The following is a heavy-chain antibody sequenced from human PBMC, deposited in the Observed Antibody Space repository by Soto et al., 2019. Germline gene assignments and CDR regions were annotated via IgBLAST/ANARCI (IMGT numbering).Heavy chain of an antibody. D-gene: IGHD1-1*01. CDR2: IRSKANSYAT. CDR3: TRHGRGTRGLPFAP. CDR1: GFTFSGSA. J-gene: IGHJ5*02. V-gene: IGHV3-73*01. Sequence: GGSLRLAXAASGFTFSGSAMHWVRQASGQGLEWVGRIRSKANSYATAYAASVKGRFTISRDDSKNTAYLQMNSLKTEDTAVYYCTRHGRGTRGLPFAPWGQGTLVTVSS.